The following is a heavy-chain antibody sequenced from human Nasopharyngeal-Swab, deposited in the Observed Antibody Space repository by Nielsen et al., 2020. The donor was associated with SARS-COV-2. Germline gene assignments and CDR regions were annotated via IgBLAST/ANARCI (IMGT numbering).Heavy chain of an antibody. CDR2: ISAYNGNT. V-gene: IGHV1-18*01. CDR3: ASCSSTSFFDAFDI. J-gene: IGHJ3*02. Sequence: ASVKVSCKASGYTFTSYGISWVRQAPGRGLEWMGWISAYNGNTNYAQKLQGRVTMTTDTSTSTAYMELRSLRSDDTAVYYCASCSSTSFFDAFDIWGQGTMVTVSS. CDR1: GYTFTSYG. D-gene: IGHD2-2*01.